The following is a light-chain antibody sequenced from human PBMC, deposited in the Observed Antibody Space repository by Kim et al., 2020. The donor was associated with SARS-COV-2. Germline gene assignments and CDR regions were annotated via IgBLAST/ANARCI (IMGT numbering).Light chain of an antibody. CDR3: QQTYSAPLT. CDR1: QSIATY. V-gene: IGKV1-39*01. CDR2: TAS. J-gene: IGKJ4*01. Sequence: SASVGDRVSISGRASQSIATYLSWYHHKPGKAPKLLIYTASSLQFGVSSRFSGGGSGTSFSLTISSLQPEDFGTYYCQQTYSAPLTFGGGTKVEI.